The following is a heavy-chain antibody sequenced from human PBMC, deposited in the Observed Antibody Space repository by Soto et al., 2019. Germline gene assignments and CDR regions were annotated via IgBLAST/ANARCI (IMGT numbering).Heavy chain of an antibody. V-gene: IGHV4-31*03. J-gene: IGHJ6*02. CDR1: GGSISSGGYY. CDR3: ATDQNIVVVPAANKKKYYYYGMDV. Sequence: SETLSLTCTVSGGSISSGGYYWSWIRQHPGKGLEWIGYIYYSGSTYYNPSLKSRVTISVDTSKSQFSLKLSSVTAADTAVYYCATDQNIVVVPAANKKKYYYYGMDVWGQGTTVTAP. D-gene: IGHD2-2*01. CDR2: IYYSGST.